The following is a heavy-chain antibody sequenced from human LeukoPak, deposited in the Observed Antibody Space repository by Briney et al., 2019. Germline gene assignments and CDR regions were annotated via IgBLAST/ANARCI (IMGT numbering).Heavy chain of an antibody. CDR3: ARNGYYDDSSGHFDY. D-gene: IGHD3-22*01. CDR1: GFTFSSYS. CDR2: ISSSSNYI. Sequence: GASLRLSCAASGFTFSSYSMNWVRQAPGNGLEWVSSISSSSNYIYSADSLKGRSTISRDNARTSLYLQMNSLRAEDTAVYYCARNGYYDDSSGHFDYWGQGTLVTVSS. J-gene: IGHJ4*02. V-gene: IGHV3-21*01.